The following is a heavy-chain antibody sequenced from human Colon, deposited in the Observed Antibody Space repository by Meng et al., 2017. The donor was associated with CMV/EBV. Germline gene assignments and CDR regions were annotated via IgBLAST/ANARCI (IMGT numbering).Heavy chain of an antibody. D-gene: IGHD6-13*01. J-gene: IGHJ5*02. Sequence: GESLQISCVASGFIFSRYGMHWVRQAPGKGLEWVTFIRFDGSAEYYADSVKGRFSISRDNAKNTVYLQMNSLRPEDSAVYYCAKDAGISAVGKGWIDPWGQGTLVTVSS. CDR2: IRFDGSAE. V-gene: IGHV3-30*02. CDR3: AKDAGISAVGKGWIDP. CDR1: GFIFSRYG.